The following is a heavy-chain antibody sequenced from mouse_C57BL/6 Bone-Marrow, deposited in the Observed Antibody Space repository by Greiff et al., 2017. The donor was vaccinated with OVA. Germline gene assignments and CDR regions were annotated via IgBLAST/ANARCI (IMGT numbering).Heavy chain of an antibody. CDR3: ERDHNWDWYFDV. V-gene: IGHV7-3*01. Sequence: EVKLVESGGGLVQPGGSLSLSCAASGFTFTDYYMSWVRQPPGKALEWLGFIRNKANGYTTEYSASVKGRFTISRDTSQSILYLQMNARRAEDSATDDCERDHNWDWYFDVWGTGTTVTVSS. D-gene: IGHD4-1*01. J-gene: IGHJ1*03. CDR1: GFTFTDYY. CDR2: IRNKANGYTT.